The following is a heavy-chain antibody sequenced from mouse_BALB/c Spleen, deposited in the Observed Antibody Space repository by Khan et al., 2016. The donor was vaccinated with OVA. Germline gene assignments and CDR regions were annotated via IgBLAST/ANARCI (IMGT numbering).Heavy chain of an antibody. CDR2: ISSSGRT. CDR1: GYSITSDYA. V-gene: IGHV3-2*02. J-gene: IGHJ2*01. Sequence: EVQLQESGPGLVKPSQSLSLTCTVTGYSITSDYAWNWIRQFPGNKLEWMGYISSSGRTSYNPSLKSRISITRDTSKKQFFLQLNSVTTEDTATYYCARSVTITTVVATDCDYWGQGTTRTVSS. D-gene: IGHD1-1*01. CDR3: ARSVTITTVVATDCDY.